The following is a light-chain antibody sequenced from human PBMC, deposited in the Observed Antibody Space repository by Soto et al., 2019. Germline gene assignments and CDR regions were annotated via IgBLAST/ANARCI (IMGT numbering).Light chain of an antibody. V-gene: IGLV2-14*01. J-gene: IGLJ1*01. CDR1: SSDVGAYNY. CDR2: DVS. CDR3: YSYTSSSTYV. Sequence: QSVLTQPASVSGSPGQSITISCTGTSSDVGAYNYVSWYQQHPAKVPKLMIYDVSNRPSGVSDRFSGSKSGNTASLTISGLQAEDEADYYCYSYTSSSTYVFGTGTKVPVL.